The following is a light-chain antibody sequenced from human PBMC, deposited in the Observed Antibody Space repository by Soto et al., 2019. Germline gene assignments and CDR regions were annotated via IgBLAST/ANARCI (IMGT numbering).Light chain of an antibody. CDR3: CSYTDIALDVV. CDR2: DVT. CDR1: SSDIGDYDY. Sequence: QYALTQPASVSGSPGQSITISCTGNSSDIGDYDYVSWYQNLPGKAPKLLIFDVTHRPSGVSDRFSGSKSGNTASLTISGVRPEDEADYYCCSYTDIALDVVFGGGTQLTVL. J-gene: IGLJ2*01. V-gene: IGLV2-14*01.